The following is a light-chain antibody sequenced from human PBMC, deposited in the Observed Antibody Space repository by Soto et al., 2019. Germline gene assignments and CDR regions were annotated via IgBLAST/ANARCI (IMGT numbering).Light chain of an antibody. V-gene: IGKV3-15*01. J-gene: IGKJ5*01. CDR3: QQYSSSPIT. Sequence: EIVMTQSPATLSVSPGERATLSCRASQSVSSNLAWYQQKPGQAPRLLIYGASTRATGIPARFSGSGSGTDFSLTISRLDPEDFAVYYCQQYSSSPITFGQGTRWRL. CDR1: QSVSSN. CDR2: GAS.